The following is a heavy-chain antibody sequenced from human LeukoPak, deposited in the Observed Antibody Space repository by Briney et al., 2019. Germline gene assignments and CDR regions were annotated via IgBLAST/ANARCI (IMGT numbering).Heavy chain of an antibody. CDR1: GFTFSSYG. CDR2: IWYDGSNK. Sequence: PGGSLRLSCAASGFTFSSYGMHWARQAPGKGLEWVAVIWYDGSNKYYADSVKGRFTISRDNSKNTLYLQMNSLRAEDTAVYYCARDNVAVAGTFDYWGQGTLVTVSS. CDR3: ARDNVAVAGTFDY. D-gene: IGHD6-19*01. V-gene: IGHV3-33*01. J-gene: IGHJ4*02.